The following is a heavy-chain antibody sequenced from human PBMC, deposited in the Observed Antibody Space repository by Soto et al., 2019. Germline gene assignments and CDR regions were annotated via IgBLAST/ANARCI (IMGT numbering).Heavy chain of an antibody. D-gene: IGHD3-22*01. CDR3: ARATLITYYYDSSGYYLDYFDY. CDR1: GYTFTSYY. CDR2: INPSGGST. V-gene: IGHV1-46*01. J-gene: IGHJ4*02. Sequence: ASVKVSCKASGYTFTSYYMHWVRQAPGQGLEWMGIINPSGGSTSYVQKFQGRVTMTRDTSTSTVYMELSSLRSEDTAVYYCARATLITYYYDSSGYYLDYFDYWGQGTLVTVSS.